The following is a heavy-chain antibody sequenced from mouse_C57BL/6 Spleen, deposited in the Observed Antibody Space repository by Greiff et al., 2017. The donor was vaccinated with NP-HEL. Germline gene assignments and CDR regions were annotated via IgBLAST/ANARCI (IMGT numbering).Heavy chain of an antibody. CDR2: IDPETGGT. Sequence: VQLQQSGAELVRPGASVTLSCKASGYTFTDYEMHWVKQTPVHGLEWIGAIDPETGGTAYNQKFKGKAILTADKSSSTAYMELRSLTSEDSAVYYCTRPGSSSDYWGQGTTLTVSS. CDR1: GYTFTDYE. V-gene: IGHV1-15*01. D-gene: IGHD1-1*01. J-gene: IGHJ2*01. CDR3: TRPGSSSDY.